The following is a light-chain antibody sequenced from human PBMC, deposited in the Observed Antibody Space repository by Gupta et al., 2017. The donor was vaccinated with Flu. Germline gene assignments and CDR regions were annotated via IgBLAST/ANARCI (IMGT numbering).Light chain of an antibody. J-gene: IGLJ2*01. CDR1: SSDVGDSKY. CDR2: EVN. Sequence: SVTISCPGTSSDVGDSKYVSWYQQHPGKAPELMIYEVNARASGVPDRFSGSKSGNTASLTVSGLQAEDEANYYCSSYAGNKKLFGGGTKLTVL. CDR3: SSYAGNKKL. V-gene: IGLV2-8*01.